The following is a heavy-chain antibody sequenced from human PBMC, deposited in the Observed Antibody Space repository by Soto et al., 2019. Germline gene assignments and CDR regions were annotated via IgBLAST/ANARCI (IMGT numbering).Heavy chain of an antibody. J-gene: IGHJ6*02. D-gene: IGHD1-1*01. CDR3: ARDGLEPLPGYYYGMDV. CDR1: GDSVSSNSAA. Sequence: PSQTLSLTCVISGDSVSSNSAAWNWIRQSPSRGLEWLGRTYYRSKWYNDYAVSVKSRITINPDTSKNQFSLQLNSVTPEDTAVYYCARDGLEPLPGYYYGMDVWGQGTTVTVSS. CDR2: TYYRSKWYN. V-gene: IGHV6-1*01.